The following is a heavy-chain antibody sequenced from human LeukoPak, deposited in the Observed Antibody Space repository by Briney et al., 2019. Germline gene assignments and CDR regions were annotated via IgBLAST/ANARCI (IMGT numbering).Heavy chain of an antibody. Sequence: GGSLRLSCAASGFTFSSYGMHWVRQAPVKGLEWVAVIWYDGSNKYYADSVKGRFTISRDNSENTLYLQMNSLRAEDTAVYYCAREGGQLWSPYYYYAMDVWGKGTTVTVSS. V-gene: IGHV3-33*01. J-gene: IGHJ6*04. CDR3: AREGGQLWSPYYYYAMDV. D-gene: IGHD5-18*01. CDR1: GFTFSSYG. CDR2: IWYDGSNK.